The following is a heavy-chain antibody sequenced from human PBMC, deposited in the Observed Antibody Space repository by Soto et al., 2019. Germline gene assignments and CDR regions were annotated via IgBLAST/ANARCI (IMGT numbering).Heavy chain of an antibody. CDR2: INSDGRNT. D-gene: IGHD6-19*01. J-gene: IGHJ4*02. CDR1: GFTFSNYW. CDR3: ARLLAVAGINY. V-gene: IGHV3-74*01. Sequence: EVQLVESGGGLVQPGGSLRLSCAASGFTFSNYWMHWVRQVPGKGLVWVSCINSDGRNTSYADFVKGRFTISRDNAKNTLYLQMDSLGAEDTAVYYCARLLAVAGINYWGQGTLVTVSS.